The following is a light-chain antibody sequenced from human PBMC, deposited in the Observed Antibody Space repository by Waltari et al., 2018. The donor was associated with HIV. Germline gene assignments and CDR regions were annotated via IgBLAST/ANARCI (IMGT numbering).Light chain of an antibody. Sequence: EIVLTQSPATLSLSPGERATISCRASQSISSYLAWYQQKPGQAPRLLIYDASNRASGIPARFSGSGSGTDFTLTISSLEPEDFALYYCQQRSNWHFGPGTKVDIK. CDR1: QSISSY. V-gene: IGKV3D-11*02. CDR2: DAS. J-gene: IGKJ3*01. CDR3: QQRSNWH.